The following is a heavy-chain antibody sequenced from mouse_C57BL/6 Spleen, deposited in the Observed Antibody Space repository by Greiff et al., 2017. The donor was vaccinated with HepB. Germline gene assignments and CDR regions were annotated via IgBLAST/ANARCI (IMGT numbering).Heavy chain of an antibody. D-gene: IGHD4-1*01. J-gene: IGHJ4*01. CDR3: ARLLGRGAMDY. V-gene: IGHV5-17*01. CDR1: GFTFSDYG. Sequence: EVHLVESGGGLVKPGGSLKLSCAASGFTFSDYGMHWVRQAPEKGLEWVAYISSGSSTIYYADTVKGRFTISRDNAKNTLFLQMTSLRSEDTAMYYCARLLGRGAMDYWGQGTSVTVSS. CDR2: ISSGSSTI.